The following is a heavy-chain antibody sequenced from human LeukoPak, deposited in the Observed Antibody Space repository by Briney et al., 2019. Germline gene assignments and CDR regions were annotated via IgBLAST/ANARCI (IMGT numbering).Heavy chain of an antibody. CDR1: GFTFSSYW. J-gene: IGHJ6*03. CDR2: IKQDGSEK. V-gene: IGHV3-7*01. Sequence: TGGSLRLSCAASGFTFSSYWMSWVRQAPGKGLEWVADIKQDGSEKYYVDSVKGRFTFSRDNAKNSLSLQMNSLRAEDTAVYYCVRSNGYCSSTSCYYYYMDVWGKGTTVTVSS. D-gene: IGHD2-2*03. CDR3: VRSNGYCSSTSCYYYYMDV.